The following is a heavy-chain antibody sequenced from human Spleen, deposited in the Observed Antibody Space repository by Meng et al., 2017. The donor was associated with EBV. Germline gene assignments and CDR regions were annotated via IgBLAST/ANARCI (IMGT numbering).Heavy chain of an antibody. CDR1: GGSFSDYY. Sequence: QVQPQQWGAGLLKPSETLSLTCAVDGGSFSDYYWSWIRQPPGKGLEWIGEINHVGSTNYNPSLKSRVIMSVDTSKNQFSLRLSSVTAADAAVYYCARTLRERLFDWFWSQGTLVTVSS. J-gene: IGHJ4*02. CDR2: INHVGST. V-gene: IGHV4-34*01. D-gene: IGHD3-9*01. CDR3: ARTLRERLFDWF.